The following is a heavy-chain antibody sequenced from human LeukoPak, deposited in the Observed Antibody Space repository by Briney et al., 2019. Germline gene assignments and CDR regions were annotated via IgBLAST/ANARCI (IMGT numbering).Heavy chain of an antibody. CDR1: GIIFSTYA. CDR3: GRDFCSGYYTED. J-gene: IGHJ4*02. Sequence: GRSLRLSCEFSGIIFSTYAMNWVRQDPGNCIEWISYISGRSSESNSITKYADSVKGRFTIYRDNAKNSLHLQMDSLSSEDTAVYYRGRDFCSGYYTEDWGQGALVIVSS. V-gene: IGHV3-48*04. D-gene: IGHD3-3*01. CDR2: ISGRSSESNSIT.